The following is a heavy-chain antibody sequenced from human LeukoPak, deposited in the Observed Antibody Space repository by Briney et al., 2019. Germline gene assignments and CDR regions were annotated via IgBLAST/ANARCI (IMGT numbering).Heavy chain of an antibody. CDR2: INHSGST. V-gene: IGHV4-34*01. D-gene: IGHD2-2*01. CDR1: GGSFSGYY. Sequence: PSETLSLTCAVYGGSFSGYYWTWIRQPPGKGLEWIGEINHSGSTNYNPSLTSRVTISVDTSKNQFSLKLSSVTAADTAVYYCGRGKGDIVVVPGRSPFYYYYYMDVWGKGTTVTVSS. J-gene: IGHJ6*03. CDR3: GRGKGDIVVVPGRSPFYYYYYMDV.